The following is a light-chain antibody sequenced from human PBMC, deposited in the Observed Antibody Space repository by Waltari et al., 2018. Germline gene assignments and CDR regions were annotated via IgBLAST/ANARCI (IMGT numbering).Light chain of an antibody. J-gene: IGLJ3*02. Sequence: QTVVTQEPSLSVSPGGTVTLTCALTSGPGPTTYYAPWYQQTPGQPPRTLVYKGSSRSSGVPDRFSGSILGNKAALTITGAQADDECNYYCSLYMGSGIWVFGGGTKLTVL. V-gene: IGLV8-61*01. CDR2: KGS. CDR1: SGPGPTTYY. CDR3: SLYMGSGIWV.